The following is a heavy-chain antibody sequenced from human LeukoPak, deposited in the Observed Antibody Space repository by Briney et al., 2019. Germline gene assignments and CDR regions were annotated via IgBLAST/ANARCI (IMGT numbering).Heavy chain of an antibody. J-gene: IGHJ6*03. Sequence: PGGSLRLSCAASGFTFRNYGMHWVRPATGKGLEWVSFIWSDGNNRFYADSVKGRFTISRDNSKNMLYLQMDTLRSEDTALYYCAKDPGASVSGFHMDVWGKGTTVIVSS. V-gene: IGHV3-30*02. D-gene: IGHD2-8*02. CDR3: AKDPGASVSGFHMDV. CDR2: IWSDGNNR. CDR1: GFTFRNYG.